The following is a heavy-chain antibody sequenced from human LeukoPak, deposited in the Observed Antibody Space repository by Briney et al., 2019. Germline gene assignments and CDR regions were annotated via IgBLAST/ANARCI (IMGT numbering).Heavy chain of an antibody. CDR1: GFTFSSYA. CDR2: ISGSGATT. D-gene: IGHD1-26*01. CDR3: TKAKRGYLPGDY. Sequence: GGSLRLSCAASGFTFSSYAMSWVRQAPGKGLEWVSVISGSGATTYHADSVKGRFTVSRDNSKNTLYLQMNSLRADDTAVYYCTKAKRGYLPGDYWGQGALVTVSS. J-gene: IGHJ4*02. V-gene: IGHV3-23*01.